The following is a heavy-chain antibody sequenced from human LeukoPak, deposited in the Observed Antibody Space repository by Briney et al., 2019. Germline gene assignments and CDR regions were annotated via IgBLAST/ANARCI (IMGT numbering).Heavy chain of an antibody. V-gene: IGHV3-30*18. CDR1: GFTFSSYA. D-gene: IGHD6-19*01. Sequence: GGSLRLSCAASGFTFSSYAMHWVRQAPGKGLEWVAVASYDGTDKYYGDSVKGRFTISRDNSKNTLYLQMNSLTTEDTAVYYCAKLSVSVIAVATKGAAFDVWGQGTMVIVSS. CDR2: ASYDGTDK. J-gene: IGHJ3*01. CDR3: AKLSVSVIAVATKGAAFDV.